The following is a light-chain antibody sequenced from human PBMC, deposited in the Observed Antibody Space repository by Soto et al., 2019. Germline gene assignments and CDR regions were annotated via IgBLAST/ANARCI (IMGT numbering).Light chain of an antibody. CDR2: AAS. CDR3: QQAHSFPLT. CDR1: QDISSW. J-gene: IGKJ4*01. V-gene: IGKV1-12*01. Sequence: DIQMTQSPSSVSASVGDTVTITCRASQDISSWLARFQQKPGRAPKLLLYAASSLQSGVPSRFSGSGSGADFTLTISSLQPEDFATYYCQQAHSFPLTFGGGTKVEIK.